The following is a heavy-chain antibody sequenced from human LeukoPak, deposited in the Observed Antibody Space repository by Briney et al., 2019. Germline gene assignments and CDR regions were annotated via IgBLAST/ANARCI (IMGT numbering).Heavy chain of an antibody. D-gene: IGHD4-11*01. CDR3: VKAPRTPVVGFDT. CDR2: ISSTGGST. V-gene: IGHV3-64D*09. J-gene: IGHJ3*02. CDR1: GFTFSSYA. Sequence: GGSLRLSCSASGFTFSSYAMHWVRQAPGKGLEYISHISSTGGSTYYADSVKGRFTISRDSSKNTLYLQMSSLRAVDTSVYYCVKAPRTPVVGFDTWGQGTMVTVSS.